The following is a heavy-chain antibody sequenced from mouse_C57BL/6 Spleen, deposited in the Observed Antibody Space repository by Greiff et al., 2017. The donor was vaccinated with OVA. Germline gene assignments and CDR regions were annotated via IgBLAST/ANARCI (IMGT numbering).Heavy chain of an antibody. J-gene: IGHJ4*01. CDR1: GFTFSSYG. CDR3: AASTMITTRGAYYYAMDY. V-gene: IGHV5-6*01. CDR2: ISSGGSYT. Sequence: EVKVVESGGDLVKPGGSLKLSCAASGFTFSSYGMSWVRQTPDKRLEWVATISSGGSYTYYPDSVKGRFTISRDNAKNTLYLQMSSLKSEDTAMYYCAASTMITTRGAYYYAMDYWGQGTSVTVSS. D-gene: IGHD2-4*01.